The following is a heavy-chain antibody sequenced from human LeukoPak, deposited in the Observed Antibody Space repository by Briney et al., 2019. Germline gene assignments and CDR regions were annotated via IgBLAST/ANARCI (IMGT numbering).Heavy chain of an antibody. Sequence: GGSLRLSCAASGFHFSSYGMHWVRQAPGKGLEWVAVISYDGSNKYYADSVKGRFTISRDNAKNSLYLQMNSLRGEDTAVYYCARQQWLDGAYYCDYWGQGTLVTVSS. D-gene: IGHD6-19*01. V-gene: IGHV3-33*05. CDR1: GFHFSSYG. CDR2: ISYDGSNK. CDR3: ARQQWLDGAYYCDY. J-gene: IGHJ4*02.